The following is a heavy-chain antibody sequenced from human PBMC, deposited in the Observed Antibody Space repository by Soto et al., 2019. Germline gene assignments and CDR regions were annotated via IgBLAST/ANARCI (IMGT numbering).Heavy chain of an antibody. V-gene: IGHV3-30-3*01. CDR2: ISYDGSNK. CDR1: GFTFSSYA. CDR3: ARALYSSGWYLDY. Sequence: TGGSLRLSCAASGFTFSSYAMHWVRQAPGKGLEWVAVISYDGSNKYYADSVKGRFTISRDNSKNTLYLQMNSLRAEDTAVYYCARALYSSGWYLDYWGQGTLVTVSS. D-gene: IGHD6-19*01. J-gene: IGHJ4*02.